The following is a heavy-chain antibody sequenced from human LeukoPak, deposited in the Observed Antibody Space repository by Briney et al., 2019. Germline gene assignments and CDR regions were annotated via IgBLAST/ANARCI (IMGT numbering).Heavy chain of an antibody. CDR3: ARDIRPSSCWLPNWFDP. CDR1: GFTFSSYS. V-gene: IGHV3-21*01. D-gene: IGHD6-13*01. CDR2: ISSSSSYI. J-gene: IGHJ5*02. Sequence: PGGSLRLSCAASGFTFSSYSMNWVRQAPGKGLEWVSSISSSSSYIYYADSVKGRFTISRDNAKNSLYLQMNSLRAEDTAVYYCARDIRPSSCWLPNWFDPWGQGTLVTVSS.